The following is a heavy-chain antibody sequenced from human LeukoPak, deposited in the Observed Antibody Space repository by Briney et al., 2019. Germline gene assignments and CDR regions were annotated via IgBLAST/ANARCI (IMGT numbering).Heavy chain of an antibody. CDR1: GGSISSGSYY. D-gene: IGHD3-22*01. CDR2: IYTSGSA. J-gene: IGHJ3*02. CDR3: ARGRWLFEPNDSFDI. Sequence: SETLSLTCTVSGGSISSGSYYWSWIRQPAGKGLEWIGRIYTSGSANYNPSLKSRVTISVDTSKNQFSLKLSSVTAADTAVYYCARGRWLFEPNDSFDIWGQGTLVTVSS. V-gene: IGHV4-61*02.